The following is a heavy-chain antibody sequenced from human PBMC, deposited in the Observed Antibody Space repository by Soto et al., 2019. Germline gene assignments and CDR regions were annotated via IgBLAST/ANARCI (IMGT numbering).Heavy chain of an antibody. CDR3: AKDVGFQQHLFVFDL. D-gene: IGHD3-10*02. CDR2: IISNLRSS. CDR1: GGTFTDYA. Sequence: QVQLVQSGAEAKKPGSSVKLSCTASGGTFTDYAFSWVRQAPGQGLEWMGGIISNLRSSNFAQKVKGRLTIFADASAGTAYMELSSLRSDDTATYYCAKDVGFQQHLFVFDLWGQGTLVTVSS. V-gene: IGHV1-69*01. J-gene: IGHJ4*02.